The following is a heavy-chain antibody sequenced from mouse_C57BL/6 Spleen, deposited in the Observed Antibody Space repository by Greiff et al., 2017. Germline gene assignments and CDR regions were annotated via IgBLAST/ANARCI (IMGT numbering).Heavy chain of an antibody. CDR3: AKGAYGSSPDFDY. D-gene: IGHD1-1*01. V-gene: IGHV1-55*01. J-gene: IGHJ2*01. Sequence: QVQLQQPGAELVKPGASVKMSCKASGYIFTSYWITWVKQRPGQGLEWIGDIDPVSGSTNYNEQFKSKATLTVGTSSSTACMQLSSLTSADSAVYYCAKGAYGSSPDFDYWGQGTTLTVYS. CDR1: GYIFTSYW. CDR2: IDPVSGST.